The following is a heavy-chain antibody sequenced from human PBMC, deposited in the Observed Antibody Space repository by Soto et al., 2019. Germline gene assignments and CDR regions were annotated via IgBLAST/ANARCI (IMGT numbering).Heavy chain of an antibody. Sequence: QVQLQESGPGLVKPSQTLSLTCTVSGGSISSGGYYWSWIRQHPGKGLEWIGYIYYSGSTYYNPSLNSRVTISVDTSKNQFSLKLSSVTAADTAVYYCARVCGGDCLHGMDVWGQGTTVTVSS. CDR1: GGSISSGGYY. CDR2: IYYSGST. V-gene: IGHV4-31*03. J-gene: IGHJ6*02. D-gene: IGHD2-21*02. CDR3: ARVCGGDCLHGMDV.